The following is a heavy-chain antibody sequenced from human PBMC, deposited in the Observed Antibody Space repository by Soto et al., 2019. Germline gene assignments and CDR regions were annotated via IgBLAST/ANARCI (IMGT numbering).Heavy chain of an antibody. Sequence: ASVKVSCKASGYTFTGYYMHWVRQAPGQGLEWMGWINPNSGGTNYAQKFQGRVTMTRDTSISTAYMELSRLRSDDTAVYYCARTDTAMALVDYWGHLTLFTVS. V-gene: IGHV1-2*02. CDR1: GYTFTGYY. D-gene: IGHD5-18*01. CDR2: INPNSGGT. J-gene: IGHJ4*01. CDR3: ARTDTAMALVDY.